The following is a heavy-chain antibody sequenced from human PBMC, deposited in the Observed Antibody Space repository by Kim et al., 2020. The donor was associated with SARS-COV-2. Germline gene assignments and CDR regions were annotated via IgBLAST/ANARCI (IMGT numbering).Heavy chain of an antibody. D-gene: IGHD3-10*01. CDR2: ISPYNGNT. Sequence: ASVKVSCKASGYTLTNYGISWVRQAPGQGLEWMGWISPYNGNTNYAQKLQGRVTLTTDTSTSTAYMELRSLRSDDTAVYYCAREGLLWFGELVYQPYYFDYWGQGTLVTVSS. J-gene: IGHJ4*02. CDR1: GYTLTNYG. CDR3: AREGLLWFGELVYQPYYFDY. V-gene: IGHV1-18*01.